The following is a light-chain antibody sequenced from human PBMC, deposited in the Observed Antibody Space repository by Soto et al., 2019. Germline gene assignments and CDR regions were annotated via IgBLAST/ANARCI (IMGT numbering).Light chain of an antibody. CDR1: QGMRNF. J-gene: IGKJ3*01. V-gene: IGKV1-27*01. CDR3: QKYSSVPV. CDR2: AAS. Sequence: DIQMTQYPTSLSASVGDRVNITCRASQGMRNFVAWYQQKPGKAPKLLIYAASTLQSGVPSRFSGSGSGTDFTHTINSLQPEDVATYSCQKYSSVPVFGPGTKVEIK.